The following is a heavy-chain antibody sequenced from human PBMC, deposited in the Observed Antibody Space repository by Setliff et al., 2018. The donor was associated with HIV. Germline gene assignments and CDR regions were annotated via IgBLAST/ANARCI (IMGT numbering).Heavy chain of an antibody. V-gene: IGHV1-18*01. CDR1: GYTFTSYG. D-gene: IGHD3-22*01. CDR3: ARMIVLSASSPPNAFDI. CDR2: ISAYNGNT. J-gene: IGHJ3*02. Sequence: ASVKVSCKASGYTFTSYGISWVRQAPGQGLEWMGWISAYNGNTNYAQKLQGRVTMTTDTSTSTAYMEPRSLRSDDTAVYYCARMIVLSASSPPNAFDIWGQGTMVTVSS.